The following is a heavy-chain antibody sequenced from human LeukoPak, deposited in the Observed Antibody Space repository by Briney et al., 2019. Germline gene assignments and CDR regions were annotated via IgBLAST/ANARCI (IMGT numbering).Heavy chain of an antibody. Sequence: GESLKISCEGSGYRFTTYWIGWVRQMPGKGLEWMGIIYPGDSDTRYSPSFQGQVTISADKSFSTAYLQWNSLKASDTAMYYCARGSGYRSSWFDTWGQGTLVTVSA. CDR2: IYPGDSDT. D-gene: IGHD6-6*01. CDR1: GYRFTTYW. CDR3: ARGSGYRSSWFDT. J-gene: IGHJ5*02. V-gene: IGHV5-51*01.